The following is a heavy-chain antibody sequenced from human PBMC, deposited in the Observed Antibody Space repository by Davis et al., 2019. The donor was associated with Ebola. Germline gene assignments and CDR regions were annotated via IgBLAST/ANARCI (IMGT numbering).Heavy chain of an antibody. CDR2: IYYSGST. J-gene: IGHJ4*02. CDR1: GGSISSSSYY. Sequence: PSETLSLTCTVSGGSISSSSYYWGWIRQPPGKGLEWIGSIYYSGSTYYNPSLKSRVTISVDTSKNQFSLKLSSVTAADTAVYYCVKLQLSTFDYWGQGTLVTVSS. D-gene: IGHD5-24*01. V-gene: IGHV4-39*01. CDR3: VKLQLSTFDY.